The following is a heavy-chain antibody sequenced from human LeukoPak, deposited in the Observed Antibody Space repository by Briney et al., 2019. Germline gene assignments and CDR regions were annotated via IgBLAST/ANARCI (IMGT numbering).Heavy chain of an antibody. Sequence: GSSVTASCTASGAGFSIYTISWVWLRQGPGLGWMGGIFPICGRANYAHKFQSRVTITADESTSTSYMELSSVRSEDTAVYYCARRIPPVDRGVITAAFDIWGQGTMVTVSS. J-gene: IGHJ3*02. D-gene: IGHD3-10*01. CDR3: ARRIPPVDRGVITAAFDI. CDR1: GAGFSIYT. V-gene: IGHV1-69*01. CDR2: IFPICGRA.